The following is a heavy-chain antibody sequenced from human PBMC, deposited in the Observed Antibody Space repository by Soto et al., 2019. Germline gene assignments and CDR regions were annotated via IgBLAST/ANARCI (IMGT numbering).Heavy chain of an antibody. V-gene: IGHV3-23*01. CDR2: ISGVGTST. D-gene: IGHD1-20*01. J-gene: IGHJ5*02. CDR3: AKDLVTTINTLGA. CDR1: GYIFSNYV. Sequence: EVQLLESGGKLGQPGGSLRLSCAASGYIFSNYVMTWVRQAPGKGLEWVASISGVGTSTFYADSMKGRFTISRDNSKNTVYLEMNSLRVEDTALYYCAKDLVTTINTLGAWGLGTLVTVSS.